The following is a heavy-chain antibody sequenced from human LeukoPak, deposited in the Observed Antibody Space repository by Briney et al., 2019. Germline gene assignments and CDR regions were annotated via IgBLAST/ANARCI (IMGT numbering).Heavy chain of an antibody. CDR3: ARKVPLAIDY. V-gene: IGHV3-30*02. J-gene: IGHJ4*02. CDR2: IRYDGSNK. CDR1: GFTFSSYG. D-gene: IGHD5-12*01. Sequence: GGSLRLSCAASGFTFSSYGMHWVRQAPGKGLEWVTFIRYDGSNKYYADSVKGRFTISRDNSKNTLYLQMNSLRPEDTAVYYCARKVPLAIDYWGQGTLVTVSS.